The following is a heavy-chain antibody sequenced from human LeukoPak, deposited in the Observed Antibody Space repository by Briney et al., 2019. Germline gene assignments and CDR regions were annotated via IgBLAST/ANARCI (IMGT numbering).Heavy chain of an antibody. CDR1: GGSISSGGYY. CDR3: ARGLKYPSNFDY. CDR2: IYYSGST. J-gene: IGHJ4*02. Sequence: SQTLSLTCTVSGGSISSGGYYWSWIRQHPGKGLEWIGYIYYSGSTYYNPSLKSRVTISVDTSKNQFSLKLSSVPAADTAVYYCARGLKYPSNFDYWGQGTLVTVSS. V-gene: IGHV4-31*03. D-gene: IGHD2-2*02.